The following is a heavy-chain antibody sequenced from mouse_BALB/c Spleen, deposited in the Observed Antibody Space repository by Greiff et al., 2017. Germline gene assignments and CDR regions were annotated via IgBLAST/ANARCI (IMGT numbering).Heavy chain of an antibody. Sequence: VQLKESGAELVKPGASVKLSCTASGFNIKDTYMHWVKQRPEQGLEWIGRIDPANGNTKYDPKFQGKATITADTSSNTAYLQLSSLTSEDTAVYYCARSDGNYSWFAYWGQGTLVTVSA. CDR1: GFNIKDTY. J-gene: IGHJ3*01. D-gene: IGHD2-1*01. CDR2: IDPANGNT. V-gene: IGHV14-3*02. CDR3: ARSDGNYSWFAY.